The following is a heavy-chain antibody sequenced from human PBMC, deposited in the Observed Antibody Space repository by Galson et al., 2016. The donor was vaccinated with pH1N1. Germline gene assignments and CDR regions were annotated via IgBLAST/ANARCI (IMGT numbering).Heavy chain of an antibody. D-gene: IGHD3-16*02. J-gene: IGHJ4*02. V-gene: IGHV6-1*01. Sequence: CAISGDSVSAKSVTWNWIRQSPSKGLEWLGRAYFRSQWHNDYAESLRGRLTVNADTSKNEFSLQLNSVTPEDTAVYYCARAKYDNLWGGYRLDYWGQGTLVTVSS. CDR2: AYFRSQWHN. CDR1: GDSVSAKSVT. CDR3: ARAKYDNLWGGYRLDY.